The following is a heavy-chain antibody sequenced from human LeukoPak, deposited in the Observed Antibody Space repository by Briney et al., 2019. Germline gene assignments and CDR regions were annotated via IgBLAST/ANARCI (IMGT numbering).Heavy chain of an antibody. CDR1: GFTVSTYD. D-gene: IGHD3-10*01. CDR2: FSGSDGSA. V-gene: IGHV3-23*01. J-gene: IGHJ4*02. CDR3: ARDKGGMVPFDH. Sequence: GGSLRLSCAASGFTVSTYDMSRVRQAPGKGPEWVSGFSGSDGSAYYADSVKGRFTISRDNSKNTLYLQMNSLRPEDTAMYFCARDKGGMVPFDHWGQGTLVTVSS.